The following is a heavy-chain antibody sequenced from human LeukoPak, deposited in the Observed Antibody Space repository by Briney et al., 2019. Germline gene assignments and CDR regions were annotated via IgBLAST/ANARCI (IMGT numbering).Heavy chain of an antibody. V-gene: IGHV3-74*01. CDR3: ARETTQVGAYLVY. Sequence: QPGGSLRLSCAASGFTFSSYWMHWVRQAPGKGLVWVSRINSDGTSTTYADSVKGRFTISRDNAKNTLYVQMNSLRAEDTAVYYCARETTQVGAYLVYWGQGTLVTVSS. CDR1: GFTFSSYW. CDR2: INSDGTST. J-gene: IGHJ4*02. D-gene: IGHD1-26*01.